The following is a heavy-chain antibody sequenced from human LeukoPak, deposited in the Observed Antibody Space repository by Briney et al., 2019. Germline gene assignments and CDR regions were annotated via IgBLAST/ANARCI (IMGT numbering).Heavy chain of an antibody. CDR2: IYHSGSI. V-gene: IGHV4-59*08. D-gene: IGHD6-19*01. CDR3: ARQRDNGWPNWFDH. Sequence: SETLSLTCTVSGDSINNHYWSWIRRPPGKGLEWIGYIYHSGSINYNPSLESRLTISVDTSKNQFSLKLNSVTAADTAVYFCARQRDNGWPNWFDHWGQGSLVTVSS. CDR1: GDSINNHY. J-gene: IGHJ5*02.